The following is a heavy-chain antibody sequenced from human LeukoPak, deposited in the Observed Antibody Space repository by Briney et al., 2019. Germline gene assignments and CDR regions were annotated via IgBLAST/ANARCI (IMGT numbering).Heavy chain of an antibody. Sequence: ASVSLSCTASGYTFTSYGISWVRQAPGQGLEWMGWISAYNGNTNYAQKLQGRVTMTTDTSTSTAYMELRSLRSDDTAVYYCAGALEVVDFCDYWGQGTLVTVSS. J-gene: IGHJ4*02. CDR1: GYTFTSYG. CDR3: AGALEVVDFCDY. V-gene: IGHV1-18*01. CDR2: ISAYNGNT. D-gene: IGHD3-22*01.